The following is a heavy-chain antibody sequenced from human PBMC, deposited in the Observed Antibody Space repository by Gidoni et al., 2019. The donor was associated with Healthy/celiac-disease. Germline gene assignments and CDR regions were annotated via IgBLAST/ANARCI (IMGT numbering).Heavy chain of an antibody. D-gene: IGHD3-22*01. CDR1: GYSFTSYW. V-gene: IGHV5-51*01. Sequence: EVQLVQSGAEVKKPGESLKISCKGSGYSFTSYWIGWVRQMPGKGLEWMGIIYPGDSDTRYSPSFQGQVTISADKSISTAYLQWSSLKASDTAMYYCARQGNYYDSSGYYSWFDPWGQGTLVTVSS. CDR2: IYPGDSDT. J-gene: IGHJ5*02. CDR3: ARQGNYYDSSGYYSWFDP.